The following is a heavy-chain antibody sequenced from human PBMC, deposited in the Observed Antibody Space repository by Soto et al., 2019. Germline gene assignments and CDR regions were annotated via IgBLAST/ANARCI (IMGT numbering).Heavy chain of an antibody. J-gene: IGHJ4*02. CDR3: ARGEVVALGY. CDR2: IYHSGST. Sequence: SETLSLTCAVSGGSISSGGYSWSWIRQPPGKGLEWIGYIYHSGSTYYNPSLKSRVTILVDRSKNQFSLKLSSVTAAYTAVYYCARGEVVALGYWGQGTLVTVSS. CDR1: GGSISSGGYS. D-gene: IGHD2-15*01. V-gene: IGHV4-30-2*01.